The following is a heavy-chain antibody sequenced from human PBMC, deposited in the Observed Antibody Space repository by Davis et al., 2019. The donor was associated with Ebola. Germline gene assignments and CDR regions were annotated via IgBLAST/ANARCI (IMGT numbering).Heavy chain of an antibody. D-gene: IGHD1-14*01. Sequence: PGGSLRLSCTVSGGSISSYYWSWIRQPPGKGLEWIGYIYYSGSTNYNPSLKSRVTISVDTSKNQFSLKLSSVTAADTAVYYCARDTENYYFDYWGQGTLVTVSS. J-gene: IGHJ4*02. CDR3: ARDTENYYFDY. CDR2: IYYSGST. CDR1: GGSISSYY. V-gene: IGHV4-59*01.